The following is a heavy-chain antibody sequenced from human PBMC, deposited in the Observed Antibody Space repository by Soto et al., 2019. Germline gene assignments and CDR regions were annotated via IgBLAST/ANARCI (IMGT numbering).Heavy chain of an antibody. J-gene: IGHJ4*02. D-gene: IGHD5-12*01. CDR3: ARGQEGVVATH. CDR2: IKDGGYT. V-gene: IGHV4-34*01. CDR1: GGSLSGYY. Sequence: QVQLQQWGAGLLKPSETLSLNCAVNGGSLSGYYWSWIRQPPGKGLEWIGEIKDGGYTNYSPSLKSRATISSDTSNNQFSPRLNSVTAADTGVYYCARGQEGVVATHWDQGALVTVSS.